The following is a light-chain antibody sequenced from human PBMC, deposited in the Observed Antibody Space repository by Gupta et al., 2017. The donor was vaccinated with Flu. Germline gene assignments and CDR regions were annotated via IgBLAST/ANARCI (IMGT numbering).Light chain of an antibody. Sequence: DVVMTQSPLSLPVTLGQTASISCRSSQSLVYSDGNTVLHWFQQRPGQAPRRLIYLVSHRESGVPDRFSGSGSGTEFTLKISRVEAEDVWIYFCMQGEHCPWAFGQGTKVEI. CDR2: LVS. V-gene: IGKV2-30*01. J-gene: IGKJ1*01. CDR3: MQGEHCPWA. CDR1: QSLVYSDGNTV.